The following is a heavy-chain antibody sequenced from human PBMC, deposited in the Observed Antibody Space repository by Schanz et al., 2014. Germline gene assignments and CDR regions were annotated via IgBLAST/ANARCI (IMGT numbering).Heavy chain of an antibody. CDR3: ARDSRPNYDFLTAYYSIDY. V-gene: IGHV3-64*04. Sequence: QVQLVESGGGLVKPGGSLRLSCAASGFTISSYSMNWVRQASGKGLEYVSAITRSGGGTYYSDSVKGRFTISRDNAKNTLYLQMNSLRAEDTAVYYCARDSRPNYDFLTAYYSIDYWGQGTLVTVSS. D-gene: IGHD3-9*01. J-gene: IGHJ4*02. CDR1: GFTISSYS. CDR2: ITRSGGGT.